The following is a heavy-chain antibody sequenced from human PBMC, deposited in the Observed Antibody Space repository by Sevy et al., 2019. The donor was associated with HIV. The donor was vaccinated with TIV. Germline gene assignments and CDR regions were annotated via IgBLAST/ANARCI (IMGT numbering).Heavy chain of an antibody. CDR3: ATQSWGYYDDSSGYYWYY. V-gene: IGHV1-46*01. Sequence: ASVKVSCKASGYTFTSYYMHWVRQAPGQGLEWMGIINPSGGSTSYAQKFQGRVTMTRDTSKSKVYMELSSLRSEDTAVYYCATQSWGYYDDSSGYYWYYWGQGTLVTVSS. J-gene: IGHJ4*02. D-gene: IGHD3-22*01. CDR2: INPSGGST. CDR1: GYTFTSYY.